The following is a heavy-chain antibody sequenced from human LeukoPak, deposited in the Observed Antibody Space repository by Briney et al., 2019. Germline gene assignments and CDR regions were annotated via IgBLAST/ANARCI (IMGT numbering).Heavy chain of an antibody. CDR3: ARHYFCSTTSRFGTHLYFDL. CDR2: IDPSDSDT. V-gene: IGHV5-10-1*01. D-gene: IGHD2-2*01. Sequence: GESLRISCQGSGYSFTNYWINWVRQMPGKGLEWMGRIDPSDSDTNYSPSFHGHVTISADKSISTAFLQWSSLKASDTAIYYCARHYFCSTTSRFGTHLYFDLWGRGTLVTVSS. J-gene: IGHJ2*01. CDR1: GYSFTNYW.